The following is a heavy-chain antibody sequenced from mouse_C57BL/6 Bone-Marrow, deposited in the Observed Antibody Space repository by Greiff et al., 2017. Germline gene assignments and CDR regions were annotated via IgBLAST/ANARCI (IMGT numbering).Heavy chain of an antibody. CDR2: IDPENGDT. CDR1: GFNIKDDY. Sequence: EVQLQQSGAELVRPGASVKLSCTASGFNIKDDYLHWVKQRPEQGLEWIGWIDPENGDTDYASKFPGKATITANPSSNTAYLPLSRLTSEDTAVYYCTGSYYYGSSYDYWGQGTTLTVSS. CDR3: TGSYYYGSSYDY. D-gene: IGHD1-1*01. J-gene: IGHJ2*01. V-gene: IGHV14-4*01.